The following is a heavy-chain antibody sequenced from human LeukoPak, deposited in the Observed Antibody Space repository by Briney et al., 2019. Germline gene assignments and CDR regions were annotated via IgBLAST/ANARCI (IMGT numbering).Heavy chain of an antibody. J-gene: IGHJ3*02. V-gene: IGHV4-38-2*02. CDR1: GYSISSGYY. CDR3: ARDRFGGYGAFDI. CDR2: IYHSGST. D-gene: IGHD3-22*01. Sequence: SETLSLTCAVSGYSISSGYYWGWIRQPPGKGLEWIGSIYHSGSTYYNPSLKSRVTISVDTSKNQFSLKLSSVTAADTADYYCARDRFGGYGAFDIWGQGTMVTVSS.